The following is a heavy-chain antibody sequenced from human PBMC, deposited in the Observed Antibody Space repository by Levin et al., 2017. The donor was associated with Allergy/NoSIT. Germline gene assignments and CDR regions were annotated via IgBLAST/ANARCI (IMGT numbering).Heavy chain of an antibody. CDR3: ARVIYGSGSHQTDY. D-gene: IGHD3-10*01. CDR1: GFSLSTSGMC. CDR2: IDWDDDK. Sequence: SGPTLVKPTQTLTLTCTFSGFSLSTSGMCVSWIRQPPGKALEWLARIDWDDDKYYSTSLKTRLTISKDTSKNQVVLTMTNMDPVDTATYYCARVIYGSGSHQTDYWGQGTLVTVSS. V-gene: IGHV2-70*11. J-gene: IGHJ4*02.